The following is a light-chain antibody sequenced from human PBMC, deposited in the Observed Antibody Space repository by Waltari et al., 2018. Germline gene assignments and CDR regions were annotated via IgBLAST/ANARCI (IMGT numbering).Light chain of an antibody. CDR1: TSNIGRNF. CDR2: RDE. CDR3: AAWDDTLSGSVV. Sequence: QSVLTQPPSASGTPGQRVSISCSGSTSNIGRNFVYWYRQFPGTTPKLLIYRDERRASGVPARFSGSKSGSAASLAISGLRSDDEAHYYCAAWDDTLSGSVVFGGGTILTVL. V-gene: IGLV1-47*02. J-gene: IGLJ2*01.